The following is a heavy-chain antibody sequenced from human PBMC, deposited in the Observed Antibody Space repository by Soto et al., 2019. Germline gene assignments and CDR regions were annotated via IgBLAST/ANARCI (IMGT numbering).Heavy chain of an antibody. Sequence: QVHVVQSGAEVKRPGDSVKVSCKTSGYIFSDYGLNWVRQAPGQGLEWMGWISGYSGNANLAQKFQGRVTMSRDTATRTAYMELRSLRSDDTAVYYCAKRTSGTTWGESDYWGQGTLVTVSS. V-gene: IGHV1-18*04. D-gene: IGHD4-17*01. CDR1: GYIFSDYG. CDR2: ISGYSGNA. CDR3: AKRTSGTTWGESDY. J-gene: IGHJ4*02.